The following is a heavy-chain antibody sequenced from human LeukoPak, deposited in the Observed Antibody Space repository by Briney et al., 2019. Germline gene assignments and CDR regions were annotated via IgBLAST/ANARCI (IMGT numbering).Heavy chain of an antibody. CDR3: ATGPYAAFEM. CDR2: VKGDGIST. D-gene: IGHD2-2*01. J-gene: IGHJ3*02. CDR1: GFTFTKFW. Sequence: GGSLRLSCAASGFTFTKFWMHWVRQAPGRGLVWVSRVKGDGISTLYADSVKGRFTISRDNTKNTLYLQMNSLRADDTALYYCATGPYAAFEMWGQGTMVTVSS. V-gene: IGHV3-74*01.